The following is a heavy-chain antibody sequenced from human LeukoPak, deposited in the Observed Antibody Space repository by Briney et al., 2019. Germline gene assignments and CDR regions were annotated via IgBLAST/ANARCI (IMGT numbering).Heavy chain of an antibody. D-gene: IGHD3-10*01. CDR3: ASILRSSSGYYFDY. J-gene: IGHJ4*02. CDR2: IYSGGTT. V-gene: IGHV3-66*01. CDR1: GFTVSTNY. Sequence: GGSLRLSCAASGFTVSTNYMSWVRQAPGKGLEWVSVIYSGGTTFYADSVRGKFTISRDNSKNTLYLQMNSLRAEDTAVYYCASILRSSSGYYFDYWGQGTLVTVSS.